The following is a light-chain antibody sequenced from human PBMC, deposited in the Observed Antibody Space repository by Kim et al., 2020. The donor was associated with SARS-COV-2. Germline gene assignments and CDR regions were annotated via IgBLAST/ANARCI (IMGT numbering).Light chain of an antibody. Sequence: ASVGDRDTITCRASQAIRNDLAWYQQKPGRAPQLLIYAASSLVSGVPSRFSGSGSDTLFTLTIASLQPEDFATYYCLQDYTDPRTFGQGTKVDIK. V-gene: IGKV1-6*01. CDR3: LQDYTDPRT. CDR2: AAS. CDR1: QAIRND. J-gene: IGKJ1*01.